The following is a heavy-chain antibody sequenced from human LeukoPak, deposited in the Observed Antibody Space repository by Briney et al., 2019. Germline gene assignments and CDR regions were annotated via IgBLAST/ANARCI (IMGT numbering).Heavy chain of an antibody. CDR3: ARVYCSSTSCYETRFDP. CDR1: GGTFSSYA. CDR2: IIPIFDTA. Sequence: SVKVSCKASGGTFSSYAISWVRQAPGQGLEWMGGIIPIFDTANYAQKFQGRVTITADKSTSTAYMELSSLRSEDTVVYYCARVYCSSTSCYETRFDPWGQGTLVTVSS. J-gene: IGHJ5*02. D-gene: IGHD2-2*01. V-gene: IGHV1-69*06.